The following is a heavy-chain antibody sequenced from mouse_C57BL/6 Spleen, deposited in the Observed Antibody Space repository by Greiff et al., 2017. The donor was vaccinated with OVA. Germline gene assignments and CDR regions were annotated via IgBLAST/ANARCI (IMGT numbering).Heavy chain of an antibody. CDR3: ARASSNYSHWYFDV. V-gene: IGHV1-69*01. CDR2: IDPSDSYT. D-gene: IGHD2-5*01. Sequence: QVQLQQPGAELVMPGASVKLSCKASGYTFTSYWMHWVKQRPGQGLEWIGEIDPSDSYTNYNQKFKGKSTLTVDKSSSTAYMQLSSLTSEDSAVYDCARASSNYSHWYFDVWGTGTTVTVSS. CDR1: GYTFTSYW. J-gene: IGHJ1*03.